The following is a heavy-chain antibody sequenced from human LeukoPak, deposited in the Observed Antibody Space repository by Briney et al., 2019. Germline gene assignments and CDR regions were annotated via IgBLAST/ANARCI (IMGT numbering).Heavy chain of an antibody. J-gene: IGHJ4*02. Sequence: GGSLRLSCAASGFTFSSYAMSWVRQAPGKGLEWVSAISGSGGSTYYADSVKGRFTISRDNSKNTLYLQMNSLRAEDTAVYYYAPSPSTVTTLESDYWGQGTLVTVS. D-gene: IGHD4-17*01. CDR3: APSPSTVTTLESDY. CDR2: ISGSGGST. CDR1: GFTFSSYA. V-gene: IGHV3-23*01.